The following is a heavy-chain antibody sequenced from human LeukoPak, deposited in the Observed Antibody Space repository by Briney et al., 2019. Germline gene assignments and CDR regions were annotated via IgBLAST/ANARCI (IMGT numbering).Heavy chain of an antibody. V-gene: IGHV3-30*04. CDR3: ARGLVAGHFDY. CDR1: GFTFSSYA. D-gene: IGHD6-19*01. J-gene: IGHJ4*02. Sequence: PGGSLRLSCAASGFTFSSYAMHWVRQAPGKGLEWVAVISYDGSNKYYADSVKGRFTISRDNSKNTLYLQMNSLRAEDTAVYYCARGLVAGHFDYWGQGTLVTVSS. CDR2: ISYDGSNK.